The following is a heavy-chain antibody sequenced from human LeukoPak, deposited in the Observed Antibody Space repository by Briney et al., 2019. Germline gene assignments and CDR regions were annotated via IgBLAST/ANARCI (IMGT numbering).Heavy chain of an antibody. CDR3: ARELAGYCSGGSCYKYYYYYMDV. D-gene: IGHD2-15*01. J-gene: IGHJ6*03. CDR2: INWNGGST. CDR1: GFTFDDYG. Sequence: PGGSLRLSCAASGFTFDDYGMSWVRQAPGKGLAWVSGINWNGGSTGYADSVKGRFTISRDNAKNSLYLQMNSLRAEDTALYYCARELAGYCSGGSCYKYYYYYMDVWGKGTTVTVSS. V-gene: IGHV3-20*04.